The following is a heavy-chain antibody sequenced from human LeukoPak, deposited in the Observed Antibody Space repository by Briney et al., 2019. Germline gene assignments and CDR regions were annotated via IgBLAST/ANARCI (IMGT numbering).Heavy chain of an antibody. CDR1: GFTFSSYS. Sequence: PGGSLRLSCAASGFTFSSYSMNWVRQAPGKGLEWVSSISSSSSYIYYADSVKGRFTISRDNAKNSLYLQMNSLRAEDTAVYYCARGNDFWSAPEALPFDYWGQGTLVTVSS. V-gene: IGHV3-21*01. CDR3: ARGNDFWSAPEALPFDY. CDR2: ISSSSSYI. J-gene: IGHJ4*02. D-gene: IGHD3-3*01.